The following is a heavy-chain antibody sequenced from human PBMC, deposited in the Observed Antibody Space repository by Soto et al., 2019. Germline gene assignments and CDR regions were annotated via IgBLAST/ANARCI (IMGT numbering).Heavy chain of an antibody. D-gene: IGHD7-27*01. CDR2: ISYSGNT. CDR1: GGSISSSSWY. V-gene: IGHV4-39*01. CDR3: ARHLGYYSYYVDV. J-gene: IGHJ6*03. Sequence: QLQLQESGPGLVKPSETLPLTCTVSGGSISSSSWYWGWIRQSPGKGLEWIATISYSGNTYYNPSLKSRVTISVDTSKNQFSLKLSSVTAADTAVYYCARHLGYYSYYVDVWGKGTTVTVSS.